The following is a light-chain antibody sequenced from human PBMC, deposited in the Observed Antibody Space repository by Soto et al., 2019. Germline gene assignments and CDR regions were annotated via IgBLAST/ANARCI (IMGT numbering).Light chain of an antibody. V-gene: IGKV3-20*01. CDR1: QSVSSSY. J-gene: IGKJ2*01. CDR2: GAS. CDR3: QQYGSSPPYT. Sequence: EIVFTQSPGTLSLSPGERATLSCRASQSVSSSYLACYQQKPGQAPRLLIYGASSRGTGIPDRFSGSGSGTDFTLTISRLEPEDFAVYYCQQYGSSPPYTFGQGTKLEIK.